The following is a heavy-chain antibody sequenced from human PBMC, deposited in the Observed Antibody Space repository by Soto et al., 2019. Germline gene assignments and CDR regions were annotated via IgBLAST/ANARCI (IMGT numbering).Heavy chain of an antibody. D-gene: IGHD6-13*01. CDR3: AREFGSSWYFDY. Sequence: GSVKVSCKASGYTFTSYAMHWVRQAPGQRLEWMGWINAGNGNTKYSQKFQGRVTITRDTSASTAYMELSSLRSEDTAVYYCAREFGSSWYFDYWGQGTLVTVSS. V-gene: IGHV1-3*01. J-gene: IGHJ4*02. CDR1: GYTFTSYA. CDR2: INAGNGNT.